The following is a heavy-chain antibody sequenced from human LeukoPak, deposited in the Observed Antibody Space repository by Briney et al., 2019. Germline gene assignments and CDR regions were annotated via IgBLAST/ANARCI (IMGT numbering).Heavy chain of an antibody. CDR3: GGDSSGYYDY. CDR2: ISSSSIT. V-gene: IGHV3-69-1*01. Sequence: GGSLRLSCAASGFTFSDCWMHWVRQAPGKGLEWVSHISSSSITHYADSVKGRFTISRDNAKNSLYLQMNSLRAEDTAVYYCGGDSSGYYDYRGQGILVTVSS. J-gene: IGHJ4*02. CDR1: GFTFSDCW. D-gene: IGHD3-22*01.